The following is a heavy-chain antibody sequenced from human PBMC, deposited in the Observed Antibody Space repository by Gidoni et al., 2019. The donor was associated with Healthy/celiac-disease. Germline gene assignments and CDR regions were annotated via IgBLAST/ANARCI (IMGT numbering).Heavy chain of an antibody. CDR2: IWYDGSNK. CDR1: GFTFGSYG. D-gene: IGHD2-15*01. V-gene: IGHV3-33*01. CDR3: ASPYGGNPGDYFDY. Sequence: QVQLLESGGGVVEPGMSLRFSCAASGFTFGSYGRHGVRQAPGKGLGGVEGIWYDGSNKYYADSVKGRFTISRDNSKNTLYLQMNSMRAEDTAVYYCASPYGGNPGDYFDYWGQGTLVTVSS. J-gene: IGHJ4*02.